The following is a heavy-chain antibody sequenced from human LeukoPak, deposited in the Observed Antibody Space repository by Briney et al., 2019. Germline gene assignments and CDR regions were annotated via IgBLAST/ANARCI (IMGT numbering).Heavy chain of an antibody. CDR1: GGSISSSSYY. D-gene: IGHD3-10*01. CDR3: ARDGGTMVLRGWFDP. Sequence: SETLSLTCTVSGGSISSSSYYWGWIRQPPGKGLEWIGSIYYSGSAYYNPSLKSRVTISVDTSKNQFSLKLSSVTAADTAVYYCARDGGTMVLRGWFDPWGQGTLVTVSS. V-gene: IGHV4-39*07. J-gene: IGHJ5*02. CDR2: IYYSGSA.